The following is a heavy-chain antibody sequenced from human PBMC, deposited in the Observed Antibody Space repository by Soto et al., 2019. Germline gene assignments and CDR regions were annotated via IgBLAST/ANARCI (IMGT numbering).Heavy chain of an antibody. V-gene: IGHV3-7*01. Sequence: GGSLRLSCAASGFTFSSHWMSWVRQAPGKGLEWVANIKQDGSEKYYVDSVKGRFTISRDNAKNSLYLQMNSLRAEDTAVYYCARRKDIVVVPAAMHPPYYFDYWGQGTLVTVSS. CDR3: ARRKDIVVVPAAMHPPYYFDY. CDR1: GFTFSSHW. J-gene: IGHJ4*02. CDR2: IKQDGSEK. D-gene: IGHD2-2*01.